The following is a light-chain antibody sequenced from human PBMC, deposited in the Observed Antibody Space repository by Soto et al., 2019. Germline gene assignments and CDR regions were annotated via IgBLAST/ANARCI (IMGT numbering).Light chain of an antibody. CDR2: DVS. V-gene: IGLV2-14*01. J-gene: IGLJ1*01. Sequence: QSALTQPASVSGSPGQSITISCTGTSNDVGGYNFVSWYQQHPGKAPKLIIYDVSHRPSGISNRFSASKSGNTASLTISGLQAEVEADYYCTSYTPSSTPYVFGTGTKLTVL. CDR1: SNDVGGYNF. CDR3: TSYTPSSTPYV.